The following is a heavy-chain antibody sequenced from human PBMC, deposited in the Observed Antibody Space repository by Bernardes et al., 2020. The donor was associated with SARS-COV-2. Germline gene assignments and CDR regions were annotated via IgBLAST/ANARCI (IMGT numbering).Heavy chain of an antibody. Sequence: GGSLRLSCAASGFTFSYYWMSWLRQAPGKGLEWVANINQDGSEKDYVDFVRGRFTISRDNAKNSLYLQMNSLRAEDTAVYYCARDMSMIGYGMDVWGQGTTVTVSS. CDR2: INQDGSEK. V-gene: IGHV3-7*05. CDR1: GFTFSYYW. CDR3: ARDMSMIGYGMDV. J-gene: IGHJ6*02. D-gene: IGHD3-22*01.